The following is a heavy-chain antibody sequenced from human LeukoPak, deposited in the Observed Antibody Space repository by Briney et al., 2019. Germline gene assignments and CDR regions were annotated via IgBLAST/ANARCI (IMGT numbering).Heavy chain of an antibody. CDR2: ISCSGGST. Sequence: QTGGSLRLPCAASGFTFSSYGMSWVRQAPGKGLEWVSAISCSGGSTYYADSVKGRFTISRDNSKNTLYLQMNSLRAEDTAIYYCAKNGDRGAYCSGGSCYPYYYYYMDVWGKGTTVTISS. CDR3: AKNGDRGAYCSGGSCYPYYYYYMDV. J-gene: IGHJ6*03. D-gene: IGHD2-15*01. V-gene: IGHV3-23*01. CDR1: GFTFSSYG.